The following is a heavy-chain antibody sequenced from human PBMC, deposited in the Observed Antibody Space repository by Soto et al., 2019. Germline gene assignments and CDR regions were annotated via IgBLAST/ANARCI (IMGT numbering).Heavy chain of an antibody. CDR1: GYTFTNFG. V-gene: IGHV1-18*01. J-gene: IGHJ6*02. CDR2: ISTYNGNT. Sequence: VASVKVSCKASGYTFTNFGISWVRQAPGQGLEWMGWISTYNGNTNYAQKFQDRVTMTTDMSTSTAYMELRSLRSDDTAVYYCARDDVMDVWGQGTTVTVSS. CDR3: ARDDVMDV.